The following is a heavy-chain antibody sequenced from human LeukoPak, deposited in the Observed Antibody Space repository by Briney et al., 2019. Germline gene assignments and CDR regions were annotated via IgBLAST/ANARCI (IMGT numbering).Heavy chain of an antibody. CDR2: ISPGGGTT. CDR1: GFAFGSEA. Sequence: PGGSLRLSCAVSGFAFGSEAMSWVRQSPARGLEWVASISPGGGTTYYADYVKGRFIISRDNTKNSLYLQMNSLRAEDTAVYYCARRGSWYYYDMGRAFDIWGQGTMVTVSS. V-gene: IGHV3-23*01. D-gene: IGHD3-22*01. CDR3: ARRGSWYYYDMGRAFDI. J-gene: IGHJ3*02.